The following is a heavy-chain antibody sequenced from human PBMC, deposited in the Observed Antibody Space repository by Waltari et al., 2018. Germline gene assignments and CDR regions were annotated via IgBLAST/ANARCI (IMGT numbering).Heavy chain of an antibody. CDR3: ARHLYGIDYLELDT. D-gene: IGHD3-10*01. V-gene: IGHV3-23*01. CDR2: ISDSGVVR. CDR1: GFNFFNYA. J-gene: IGHJ1*01. Sequence: EVQLLESGGGLAPPGGSLRLSCVASGFNFFNYAMSWVRQAPGKGLEWVSGISDSGVVRNYSDSVKGRFTVSRDNSINTVFLQINSLTAEDTAIYYCARHLYGIDYLELDTWGRGTLVTVSS.